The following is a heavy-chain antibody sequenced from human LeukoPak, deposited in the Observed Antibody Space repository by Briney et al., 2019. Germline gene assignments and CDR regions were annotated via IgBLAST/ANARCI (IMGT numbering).Heavy chain of an antibody. Sequence: SETLSLTCTVSGGSISSGDYYWSWIRQPPGKGLEWIGYIYYSGSTYYNPSLKSRVTISVDTSKNQFSLKLSFVTAADTAVYYCARNIVITNFGDHFDYWGQGTLVTVSS. CDR3: ARNIVITNFGDHFDY. J-gene: IGHJ4*02. V-gene: IGHV4-30-4*01. CDR2: IYYSGST. D-gene: IGHD3-10*02. CDR1: GGSISSGDYY.